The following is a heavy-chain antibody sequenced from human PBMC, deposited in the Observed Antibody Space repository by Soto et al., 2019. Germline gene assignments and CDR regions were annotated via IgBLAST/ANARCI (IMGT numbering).Heavy chain of an antibody. D-gene: IGHD3-3*01. CDR1: GYTFTSYV. J-gene: IGHJ6*02. CDR2: ISAYNGNT. CDR3: ARDSAYYDFWSGYQHHMDV. V-gene: IGHV1-18*01. Sequence: GASVKVSCKASGYTFTSYVISWVRQAPGQGLEWMGWISAYNGNTNYAQKLQGRVTMTTDTSTSTAYMELRSLRSDDTAVYYCARDSAYYDFWSGYQHHMDVWGQGTTVTVSS.